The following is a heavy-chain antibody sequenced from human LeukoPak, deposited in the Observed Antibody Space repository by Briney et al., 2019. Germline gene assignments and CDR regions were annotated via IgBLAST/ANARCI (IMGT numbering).Heavy chain of an antibody. V-gene: IGHV4-61*01. J-gene: IGHJ4*02. Sequence: SETLSLTCTVSGGSISSDSYYWSWIRQPPGKGLEWIGYIYYSGSTNYNPSLKSRVTISVDTSKNQFSLKLSSLTAADTAVYYCATMVRRVYFDYWGQGTLVTVSS. CDR2: IYYSGST. D-gene: IGHD3-10*01. CDR1: GGSISSDSYY. CDR3: ATMVRRVYFDY.